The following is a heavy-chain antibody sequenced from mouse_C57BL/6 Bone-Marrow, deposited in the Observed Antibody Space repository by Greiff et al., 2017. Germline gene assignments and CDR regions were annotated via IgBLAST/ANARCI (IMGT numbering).Heavy chain of an antibody. V-gene: IGHV7-3*01. Sequence: EVKLMESGGGLVQPGGSLSLSCAASGFTFTDYYMSWVRQPPGKALEWLGFIRNKANGYTTEYSASVKGRFTISRDNSQSILYLQMNARRAEDSATYYCARYSLPGFAYWGQGTLVTVSA. D-gene: IGHD5-5*01. CDR2: IRNKANGYTT. CDR1: GFTFTDYY. J-gene: IGHJ3*01. CDR3: ARYSLPGFAY.